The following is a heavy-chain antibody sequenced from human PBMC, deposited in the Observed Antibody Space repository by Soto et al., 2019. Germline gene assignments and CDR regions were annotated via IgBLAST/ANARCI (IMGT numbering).Heavy chain of an antibody. Sequence: SVKVSCKASGYTFTNYAMHWVRPAPGQRREWMGWINAGNGNSKYSQKFQARVTLTRDTSASTAYMELNSLTSADTAVYYRARKFNSFSTTWREYFHPWGQGTLVTVSS. D-gene: IGHD1-1*01. CDR1: GYTFTNYA. V-gene: IGHV1-3*01. J-gene: IGHJ5*02. CDR2: INAGNGNS. CDR3: ARKFNSFSTTWREYFHP.